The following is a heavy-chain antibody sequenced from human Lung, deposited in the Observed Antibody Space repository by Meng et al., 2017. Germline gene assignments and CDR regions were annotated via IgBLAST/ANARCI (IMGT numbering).Heavy chain of an antibody. CDR3: ARNRTQGFFDI. D-gene: IGHD1/OR15-1a*01. Sequence: QVQMQESGAGLVKPSETLSLTCTVSGGSISSTTSYWGWIRQPPGKTLEWIGSIYYSGSTHYNPSLKRRVIVSIVTSKDQFSLKLTSAAAADTAIYYCARNRTQGFFDIWSQGTLVTVSS. V-gene: IGHV4-39*01. CDR2: IYYSGST. J-gene: IGHJ4*02. CDR1: GGSISSTTSY.